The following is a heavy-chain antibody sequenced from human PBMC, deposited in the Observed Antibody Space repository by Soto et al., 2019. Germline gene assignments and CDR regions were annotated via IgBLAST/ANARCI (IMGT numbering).Heavy chain of an antibody. V-gene: IGHV1-69*06. D-gene: IGHD6-6*01. CDR3: ARKARYSSSSPFDY. Sequence: SVKVSCKSSGCTFSSYAISCVRQAPGQVLEWMGGIIPIFGTANYAQKFQGRVTITADKSTSTAYMELSSLRSEDTAVYYCARKARYSSSSPFDYWGQGTLVTVSS. J-gene: IGHJ4*02. CDR2: IIPIFGTA. CDR1: GCTFSSYA.